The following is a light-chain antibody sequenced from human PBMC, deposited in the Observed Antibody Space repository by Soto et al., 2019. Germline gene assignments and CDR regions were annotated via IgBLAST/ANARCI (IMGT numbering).Light chain of an antibody. CDR3: QQYNNWPPYT. V-gene: IGKV3-15*01. J-gene: IGKJ2*01. Sequence: EKVMTQSPATLSVSPGERATLSCRASQSVSSNLAWYQQKPGQAPRLLIYGASTRATGIPARFSGSGSGTEFTLTISSLQSEDFAVYYCQQYNNWPPYTFGQGTKLEIK. CDR2: GAS. CDR1: QSVSSN.